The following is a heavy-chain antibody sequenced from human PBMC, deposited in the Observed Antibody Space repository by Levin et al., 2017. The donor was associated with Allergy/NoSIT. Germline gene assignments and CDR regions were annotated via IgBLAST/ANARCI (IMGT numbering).Heavy chain of an antibody. J-gene: IGHJ4*02. D-gene: IGHD3-16*01. Sequence: LTGGSLRLSCAASGFTFSSYWMHWVRQAPGKGLVCVSRIYSETRTDYADSVKGRFTISRDNTRNTLYLQMNSLRVEDTAVYYCARGGGSYLDGSADYWGQGTLVTVSS. CDR3: ARGGGSYLDGSADY. CDR1: GFTFSSYW. V-gene: IGHV3-74*01. CDR2: IYSETRT.